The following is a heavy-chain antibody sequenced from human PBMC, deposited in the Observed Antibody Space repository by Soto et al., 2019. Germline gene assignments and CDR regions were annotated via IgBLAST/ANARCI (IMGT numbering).Heavy chain of an antibody. CDR1: GFTFTGHA. V-gene: IGHV3-30*18. CDR3: AKDSGYQLPDNYLYYGPDG. D-gene: IGHD2-2*01. CDR2: ISYDESDK. J-gene: IGHJ6*02. Sequence: GGSLRLSCADSGFTFTGHAMHWVRQTPRKGLGWVGAISYDESDKKYASSVKGRFTVSRDNVKNTLSLQMNSLRPEDTAVYYCAKDSGYQLPDNYLYYGPDGWGQGTTVTVSS.